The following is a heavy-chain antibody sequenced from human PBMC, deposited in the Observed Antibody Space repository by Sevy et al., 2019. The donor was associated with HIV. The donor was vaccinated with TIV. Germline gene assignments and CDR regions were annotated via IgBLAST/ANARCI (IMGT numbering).Heavy chain of an antibody. D-gene: IGHD3-22*01. Sequence: GGSLRLSCAATGFTFSNYAMHWVRQAPGKGLEWVAIIWSDGAYQYYVDSVKGRFTISRDNSKNTLYLQMTNVRVEDTAVYYCARVGYYYDNAAYYALDSWGQGTLVTVSS. J-gene: IGHJ4*02. CDR3: ARVGYYYDNAAYYALDS. V-gene: IGHV3-33*01. CDR1: GFTFSNYA. CDR2: IWSDGAYQ.